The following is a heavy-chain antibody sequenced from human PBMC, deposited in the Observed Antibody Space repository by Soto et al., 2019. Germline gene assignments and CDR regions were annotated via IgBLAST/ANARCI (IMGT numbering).Heavy chain of an antibody. D-gene: IGHD3-10*01. V-gene: IGHV3-23*01. J-gene: IGHJ3*02. Sequence: GGSLRLSCAASGFTFSSYAMSWVRQAPGKGLEWVSAISGSGGSTYYADSVKGRFTISRDNSKNTLYLQMNSLRAEDTAVYYCATRPYGSGSYWLDAFDIWGQGTMVTVSS. CDR2: ISGSGGST. CDR3: ATRPYGSGSYWLDAFDI. CDR1: GFTFSSYA.